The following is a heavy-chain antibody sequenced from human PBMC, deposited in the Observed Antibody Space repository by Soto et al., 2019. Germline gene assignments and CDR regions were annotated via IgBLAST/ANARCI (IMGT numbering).Heavy chain of an antibody. CDR1: GGSISSGGYS. CDR3: ARASYGDIGFDY. CDR2: IYHSGST. D-gene: IGHD4-17*01. J-gene: IGHJ4*02. V-gene: IGHV4-30-2*01. Sequence: QLQLQESGSGLVKPSQTLSLTCAVSGGSISSGGYSWSWIRQPPGKGLEWIGYIYHSGSTYYNPSLKSRVTISVDRSKNQFPLKLSSVTAADTAVYYCARASYGDIGFDYWGQGTLVTVSS.